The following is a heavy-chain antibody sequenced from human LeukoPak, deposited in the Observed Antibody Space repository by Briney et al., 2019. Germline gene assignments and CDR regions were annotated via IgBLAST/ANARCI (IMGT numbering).Heavy chain of an antibody. Sequence: PGGSLRLSCAASGFTFTRYGLHWVRQAPGKGLEWMAFIQNDGTKQWYADSVKGRFTISRDNAKNSLYLQMDSLRAEDTAVYYCARERFLEWLPYPTHPDYWGQGTLVTVSS. CDR1: GFTFTRYG. CDR3: ARERFLEWLPYPTHPDY. CDR2: IQNDGTKQ. J-gene: IGHJ4*02. V-gene: IGHV3-30*02. D-gene: IGHD3-3*01.